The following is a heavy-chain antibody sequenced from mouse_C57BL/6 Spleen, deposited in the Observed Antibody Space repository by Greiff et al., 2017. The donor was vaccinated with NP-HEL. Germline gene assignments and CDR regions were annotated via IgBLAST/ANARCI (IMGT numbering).Heavy chain of an antibody. D-gene: IGHD1-1*01. CDR1: GYTFTSYW. CDR2: IHPNSGST. Sequence: VQLQQPGAELVKPGASVKLSCKASGYTFTSYWMHWVKQSPGQGLEWIGMIHPNSGSTNYTEKFKSKATLTVDKSSSTAYMQLRSLTSEDSADYYYAGTTVVATSALDDWGKGTTVTVSS. CDR3: AGTTVVATSALDD. V-gene: IGHV1-64*01. J-gene: IGHJ4*01.